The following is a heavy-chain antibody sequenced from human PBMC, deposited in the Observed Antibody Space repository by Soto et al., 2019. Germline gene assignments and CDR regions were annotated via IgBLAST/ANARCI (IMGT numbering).Heavy chain of an antibody. V-gene: IGHV4-31*03. CDR3: ARHSASWQWFDY. D-gene: IGHD1-26*01. CDR2: IYYSGST. J-gene: IGHJ5*01. CDR1: GGSISSGGYY. Sequence: QAQLQESGPGLVKPSQTLSLTCSVSGGSISSGGYYWSWIRQHPEKGLEGIGYIYYSGSTNYNPSLKSRVIISVDTSSNRFSLDLRSVTAADTAIYYCARHSASWQWFDYWGQGTLVTVSS.